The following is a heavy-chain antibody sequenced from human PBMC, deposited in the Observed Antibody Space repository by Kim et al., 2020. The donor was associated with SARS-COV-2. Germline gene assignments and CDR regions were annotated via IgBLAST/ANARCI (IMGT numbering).Heavy chain of an antibody. Sequence: SETLSLTCTVSGGSISSSSYYWGWIRQPPGKGLEWIGSIYYSGSTYYNPSLKSRVTISVDTSKNQFSLKLSSVTAADTAVYYCALPYYYDSSGYLNDAFDIWGQGTMVTVSS. CDR2: IYYSGST. CDR1: GGSISSSSYY. CDR3: ALPYYYDSSGYLNDAFDI. V-gene: IGHV4-39*01. D-gene: IGHD3-22*01. J-gene: IGHJ3*02.